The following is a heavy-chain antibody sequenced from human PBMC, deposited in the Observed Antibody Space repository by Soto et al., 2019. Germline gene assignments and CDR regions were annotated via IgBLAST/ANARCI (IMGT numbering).Heavy chain of an antibody. CDR3: ARGLEYSSSSTYYFDY. Sequence: ETLSLTCTVSGASIRRRGYYWSWIRHHPGEGLEWIGFVYYSGSTNYNPSLKSRVAISLDTSKNQFSLKLSSVAAADTAVYYCARGLEYSSSSTYYFDYWGQGTLVTVSS. V-gene: IGHV4-61*08. CDR2: VYYSGST. J-gene: IGHJ4*02. D-gene: IGHD6-6*01. CDR1: GASIRRRGYY.